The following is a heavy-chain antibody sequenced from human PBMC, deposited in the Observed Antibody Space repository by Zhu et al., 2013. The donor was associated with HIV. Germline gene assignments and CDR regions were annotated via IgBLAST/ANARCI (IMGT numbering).Heavy chain of an antibody. J-gene: IGHJ4*02. CDR3: ARRRDLNY. V-gene: IGHV4-59*01. CDR2: IYYSGST. Sequence: QVQLQESGPGLVKPSETLSLTCTVSGGSISSYYWSWIRQPPGKGLEWIGYIYYSGSTNYNPSLKSRVTISVDTSKNQFSLKLSSVTAADTAVYYCARRRDLNYWGQGTLVTVSS. CDR1: GGSISSYY.